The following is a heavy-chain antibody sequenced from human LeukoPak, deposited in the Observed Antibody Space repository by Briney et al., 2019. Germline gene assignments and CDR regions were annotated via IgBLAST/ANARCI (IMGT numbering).Heavy chain of an antibody. V-gene: IGHV3-43*01. CDR1: GFNFERYT. CDR3: AKELDTMFFDY. D-gene: IGHD3-10*02. CDR2: AGWAGGTT. J-gene: IGHJ4*02. Sequence: SGGSLRLSCATSGFNFERYTIHWVRQAPGKGLEWVSLAGWAGGTTFYSDSVRGRFTISRDSGRKSVYLQMNSLTTDDTAFYFCAKELDTMFFDYWGQGALVTVSS.